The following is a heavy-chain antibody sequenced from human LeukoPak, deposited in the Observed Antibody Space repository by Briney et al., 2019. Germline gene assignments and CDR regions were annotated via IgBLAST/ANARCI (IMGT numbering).Heavy chain of an antibody. V-gene: IGHV4-38-2*02. D-gene: IGHD3-3*01. CDR2: IYHSGST. J-gene: IGHJ4*02. CDR3: ASHYYDFWSGYY. CDR1: GYSISSGYY. Sequence: KASETLSLTCTVSGYSISSGYYWGWIRQPPGKGLEWIGSIYHSGSTYYNPSPKSRVTISVDTSKNQFSLKLSSVTAADTAVYYCASHYYDFWSGYYWGQGTLVTVSS.